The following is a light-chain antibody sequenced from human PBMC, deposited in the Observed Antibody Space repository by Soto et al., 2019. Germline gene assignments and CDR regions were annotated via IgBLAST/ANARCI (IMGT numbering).Light chain of an antibody. CDR2: EVR. Sequence: SVMARPASVSGSPGQSITISCTGTSSDVGGHDYVSWYQQHPGKAPKLIIYEVRNRPSGVSNRFSGSKSGNTASLTISGLQAEDEADYYCSSYSSTTVVYGPATKVTV. J-gene: IGLJ1*01. CDR1: SSDVGGHDY. CDR3: SSYSSTTVV. V-gene: IGLV2-14*01.